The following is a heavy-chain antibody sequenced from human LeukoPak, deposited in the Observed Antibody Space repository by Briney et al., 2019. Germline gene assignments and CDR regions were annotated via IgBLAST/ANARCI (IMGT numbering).Heavy chain of an antibody. Sequence: PGGSLRLSCAASGFTFSSYAMSWVRQAPGKGLEWVSAISGSGGSTYYAGSVKGRFTISRDNSKNTLYLQMNSLRAEDTAVYYCASRLGYCSGGSCYLDYWGQGTLVTVSS. J-gene: IGHJ4*02. CDR2: ISGSGGST. D-gene: IGHD2-15*01. CDR3: ASRLGYCSGGSCYLDY. CDR1: GFTFSSYA. V-gene: IGHV3-23*01.